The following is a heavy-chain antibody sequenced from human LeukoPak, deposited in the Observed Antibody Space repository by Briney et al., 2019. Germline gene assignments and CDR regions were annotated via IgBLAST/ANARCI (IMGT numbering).Heavy chain of an antibody. J-gene: IGHJ6*03. CDR3: ATSKRFNYYYYMDV. Sequence: GASVKVSCKASGYTFTSYEINWVRQAPGQGLEWMGWMNPNSGNTGYSQKFQGRVTITRNISISTAYMELSSLRSEDTAVYYCATSKRFNYYYYMDVWGKGTTVTVSS. CDR2: MNPNSGNT. CDR1: GYTFTSYE. V-gene: IGHV1-8*01. D-gene: IGHD2-2*01.